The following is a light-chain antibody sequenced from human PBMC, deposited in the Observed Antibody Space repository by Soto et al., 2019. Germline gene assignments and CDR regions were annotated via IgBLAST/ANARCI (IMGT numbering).Light chain of an antibody. CDR2: GAS. Sequence: EIVMTQSPATLSVSPGERATLSCRASQSVRSNLAWYQQKPGQAPRLLIYGASTRATGIPASFSGSGSGTEFTLTISSLQSEDFAVYYCQHYNNWPWSFGQGPRWKSN. J-gene: IGKJ1*01. CDR3: QHYNNWPWS. CDR1: QSVRSN. V-gene: IGKV3-15*01.